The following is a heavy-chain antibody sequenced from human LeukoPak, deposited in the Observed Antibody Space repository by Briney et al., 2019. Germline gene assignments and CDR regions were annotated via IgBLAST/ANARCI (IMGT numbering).Heavy chain of an antibody. CDR2: ISAYNGNS. D-gene: IGHD1-26*01. Sequence: GASVKVSCKTSGYTFTSYGINWVRQAPGQGLEWMGWISAYNGNSNYAQKLQGRVTMTTDTSTSTAYMELRSLRSDDTAVYYCARNPGGGYYIVWYFDLWGRGTLVTVSS. CDR3: ARNPGGGYYIVWYFDL. J-gene: IGHJ2*01. V-gene: IGHV1-18*01. CDR1: GYTFTSYG.